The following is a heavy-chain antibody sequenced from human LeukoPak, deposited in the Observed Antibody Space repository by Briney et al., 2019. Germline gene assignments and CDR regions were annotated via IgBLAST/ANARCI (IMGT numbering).Heavy chain of an antibody. Sequence: PGGSLRLSCAASGFMFSNHWMTWVHQAQGKGLEWVANIKQDGSETYYMDYVKGRFTISRDNAKNSLHLQMDSLRAEDTAVYYCARDQSIHPYPEVILDFWGQGALVTVSS. D-gene: IGHD3-10*01. CDR2: IKQDGSET. J-gene: IGHJ4*02. CDR3: ARDQSIHPYPEVILDF. V-gene: IGHV3-7*01. CDR1: GFMFSNHW.